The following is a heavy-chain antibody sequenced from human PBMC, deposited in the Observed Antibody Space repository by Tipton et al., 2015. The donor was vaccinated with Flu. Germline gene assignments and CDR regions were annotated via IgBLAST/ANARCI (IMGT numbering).Heavy chain of an antibody. Sequence: TLSLTCAVSGYSISSDYYWGWIRQPAGKGLEWIGRIYASGSTNYNPSLRSRVTLSLDTSKDQFSLKLTSVTAADTAVYWCATLSYDFWGDGRGGDYWGQGIVVIVSS. V-gene: IGHV4-4*07. CDR1: GYSISSDYY. CDR3: ATLSYDFWGDGRGGDY. D-gene: IGHD3-3*01. CDR2: IYASGST. J-gene: IGHJ4*02.